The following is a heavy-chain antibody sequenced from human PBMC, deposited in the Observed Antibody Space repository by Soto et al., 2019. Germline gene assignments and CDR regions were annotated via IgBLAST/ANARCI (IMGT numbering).Heavy chain of an antibody. CDR2: INHSGST. CDR3: ARVKRDILAGLKPFAY. CDR1: GGYISGYY. D-gene: IGHD3-9*01. J-gene: IGHJ4*02. Sequence: PSQTMSLTRAVVGGYISGYYGSWISQPQGKGLEWIGEINHSGSTNYNPSLKSRVTISVDTSKNQFSLKLSSVSAADTAVYFCARVKRDILAGLKPFAYWGQGTRVTVSS. V-gene: IGHV4-34*01.